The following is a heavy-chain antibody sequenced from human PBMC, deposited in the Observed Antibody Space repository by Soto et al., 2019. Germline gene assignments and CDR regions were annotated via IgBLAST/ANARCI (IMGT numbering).Heavy chain of an antibody. Sequence: ASVKVSCKASGYTFTSYCMHWVLHAPGQGLEWMGIINPSGGSTSYAQKFQGRVTMTRDTSTSTVYMELSSLRSEDTAVYYCARGVDSGSYYNNRIFDYWGQGTLVTVSS. D-gene: IGHD1-26*01. CDR1: GYTFTSYC. CDR2: INPSGGST. V-gene: IGHV1-46*01. J-gene: IGHJ4*02. CDR3: ARGVDSGSYYNNRIFDY.